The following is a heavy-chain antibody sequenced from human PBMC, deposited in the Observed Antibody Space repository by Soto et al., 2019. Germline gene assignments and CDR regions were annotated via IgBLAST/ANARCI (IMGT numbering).Heavy chain of an antibody. CDR3: AKDKVPVVVTAPFDY. CDR1: GYTFTSYA. D-gene: IGHD2-21*02. V-gene: IGHV1-3*01. J-gene: IGHJ4*02. Sequence: ASVKVSCKASGYTFTSYAMHWVRQAPGQRLEWMGWINAGNGSTYYADSVKGRFTISRDNSKNTLYLQMNNLRAEDTAVYYCAKDKVPVVVTAPFDYWGQGTLVTVSS. CDR2: INAGNGST.